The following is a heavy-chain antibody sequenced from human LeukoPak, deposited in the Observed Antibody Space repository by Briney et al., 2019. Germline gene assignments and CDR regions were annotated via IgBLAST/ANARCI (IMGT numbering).Heavy chain of an antibody. V-gene: IGHV3-9*01. Sequence: GGSLRLSCAASGFTFDDYAMHWVRQAPGKGLEWVSGISWNSGSIGYADSVKGRFTISRDNAKNSLYLQMNSLRAEDTAVYYCARPLYNWNYGILDYWGQGTLVTVSS. CDR1: GFTFDDYA. CDR3: ARPLYNWNYGILDY. J-gene: IGHJ4*02. CDR2: ISWNSGSI. D-gene: IGHD1-7*01.